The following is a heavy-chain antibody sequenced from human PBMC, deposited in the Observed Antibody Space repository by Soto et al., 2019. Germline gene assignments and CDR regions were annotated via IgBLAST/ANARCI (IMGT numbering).Heavy chain of an antibody. CDR3: ARRFWGLVPDAFDI. CDR1: GGSISSGGYY. Sequence: PSETLSLTCTVSGGSISSGGYYWSWIRQHPGKGLEWIGYIYYSGSTYYNPSLKSRVTISVDTSKNQFSLKLSSVTAADTAVYYCARRFWGLVPDAFDIWGQGTMVTVSS. J-gene: IGHJ3*02. V-gene: IGHV4-31*03. CDR2: IYYSGST. D-gene: IGHD7-27*01.